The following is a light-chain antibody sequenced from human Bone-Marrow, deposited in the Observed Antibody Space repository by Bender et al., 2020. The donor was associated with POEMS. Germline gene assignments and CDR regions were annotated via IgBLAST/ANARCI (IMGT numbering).Light chain of an antibody. J-gene: IGLJ3*02. CDR1: STDIGSYNL. Sequence: QSALTQPASVSGSPGQSITISCTGTSTDIGSYNLVSWYQQHPGKAPKLMIYEGSKRPSGVSDRFSGSKSGNTASLTISGLQADDEADYYCCSYGGYSNWVFGGGTKLTVL. CDR2: EGS. CDR3: CSYGGYSNWV. V-gene: IGLV2-23*01.